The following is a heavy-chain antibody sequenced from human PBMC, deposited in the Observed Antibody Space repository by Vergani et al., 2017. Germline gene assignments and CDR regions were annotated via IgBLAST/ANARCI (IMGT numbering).Heavy chain of an antibody. D-gene: IGHD6-25*01. CDR2: ISSQTDYI. CDR1: GFDFNSYS. V-gene: IGHV3-21*01. CDR3: ARDLRGYGPFDL. Sequence: EVQLVESGGGLVRPGGSLRLSCAASGFDFNSYSMNWIRQAPGNGLEWVASISSQTDYIFYADALRGRFTISRDNAAQSLFLQMSSLRAEDTGVYFCARDLRGYGPFDLWGQGTLVTVS. J-gene: IGHJ4*02.